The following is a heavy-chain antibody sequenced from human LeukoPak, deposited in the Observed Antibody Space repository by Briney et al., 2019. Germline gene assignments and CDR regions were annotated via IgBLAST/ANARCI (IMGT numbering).Heavy chain of an antibody. D-gene: IGHD5-12*01. CDR1: GDSVSSNSAA. Sequence: SQTLSLICAISGDSVSSNSAAWNWIRHSPSRGLEWLGRTYYRSKWYNDYAVSVKSRITINPDTSKNQFSLQLNSVTPEDTAVYYCAREFVATRTGDLSNWFDPWGQGTLVTVSS. J-gene: IGHJ5*02. CDR2: TYYRSKWYN. CDR3: AREFVATRTGDLSNWFDP. V-gene: IGHV6-1*01.